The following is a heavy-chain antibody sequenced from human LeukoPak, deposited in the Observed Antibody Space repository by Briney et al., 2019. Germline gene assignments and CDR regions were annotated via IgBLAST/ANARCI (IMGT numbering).Heavy chain of an antibody. CDR3: ARVGYSSSWYGAFDI. CDR1: GGTFSSYA. Sequence: ASVKVSCKASGGTFSSYAISWVRQAPGQGLEWMGRIIPILGIANYAQKLQGRVTITADKSTSTAYMELSSLRSEDTAVYYCARVGYSSSWYGAFDIWGQGTMVTVSS. J-gene: IGHJ3*02. V-gene: IGHV1-69*04. D-gene: IGHD6-13*01. CDR2: IIPILGIA.